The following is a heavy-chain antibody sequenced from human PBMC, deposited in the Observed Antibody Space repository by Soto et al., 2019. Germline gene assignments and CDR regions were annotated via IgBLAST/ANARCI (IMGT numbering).Heavy chain of an antibody. Sequence: QVQLQESGPGLVKPSETLSLTCTVSDGSISSYYWSWIRQPPGKGLEWIGYIYYSGSTNYNPSLKSRVTISVDTSKNQFSLKLSSVTAVDTAVYYCARRYAGNLDYWGQGTLVTVSS. CDR1: DGSISSYY. CDR3: ARRYAGNLDY. J-gene: IGHJ4*02. V-gene: IGHV4-59*01. CDR2: IYYSGST. D-gene: IGHD2-8*01.